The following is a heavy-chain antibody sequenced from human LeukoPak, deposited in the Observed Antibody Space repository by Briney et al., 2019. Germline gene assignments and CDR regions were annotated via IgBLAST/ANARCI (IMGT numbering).Heavy chain of an antibody. CDR2: IKQDGSEK. D-gene: IGHD2-2*01. CDR3: ARDGLPAALDR. J-gene: IGHJ5*02. Sequence: GGSLRLSCVSSGFRFSSFYMSWVRQAPGMGLEWVANIKQDGSEKYYVDSVKGRFTISRDNAKNSLYLQMSSLRDEDTAWNSFARDGLPAALDRGGQGPRVTFP. V-gene: IGHV3-7*01. CDR1: GFRFSSFY.